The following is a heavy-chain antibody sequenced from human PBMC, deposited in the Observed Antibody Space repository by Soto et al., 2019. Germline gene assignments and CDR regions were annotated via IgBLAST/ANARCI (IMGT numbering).Heavy chain of an antibody. J-gene: IGHJ4*02. V-gene: IGHV4-30-4*01. CDR3: ARGVGSNYYDSSGYSYYFDY. D-gene: IGHD3-22*01. CDR1: GGSISSGDYY. CDR2: IYYSGST. Sequence: PSETLSLTCTVSGGSISSGDYYWSWIRQPPGKGLEWIGYIYYSGSTYYNPSLKSRVTISVDTSKNQFSLKLSSVTAADTAVYYCARGVGSNYYDSSGYSYYFDYWGQGTLVTVSS.